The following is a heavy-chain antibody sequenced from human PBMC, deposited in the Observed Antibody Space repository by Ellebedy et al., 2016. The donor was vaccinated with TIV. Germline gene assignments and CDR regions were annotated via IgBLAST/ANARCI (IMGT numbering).Heavy chain of an antibody. Sequence: MPSETLSLTCTVSGVSVSNYHWTWIRQPAGSGLEWIGLIYTSGDTNYNPSLRSRITMSVDTSKNQFSLRLSSVTAADTAVYYCVRGVREIYYYGRDVWGQGTTVTVSS. CDR1: GVSVSNYH. CDR2: IYTSGDT. CDR3: VRGVREIYYYGRDV. V-gene: IGHV4-4*07. D-gene: IGHD3-10*01. J-gene: IGHJ6*02.